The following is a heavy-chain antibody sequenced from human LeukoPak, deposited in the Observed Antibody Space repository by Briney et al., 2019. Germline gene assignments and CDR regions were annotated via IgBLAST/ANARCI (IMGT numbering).Heavy chain of an antibody. Sequence: SETLSLTXAVSGYSITSGYYWAWIRQSPGKGLEWIGSFFHSGNNFYNPSLRSRVTISLGTSRNQFSLKLNSVTAADTAVYYCARRGYASGWHAYDSWGQGVLVAVSS. CDR3: ARRGYASGWHAYDS. D-gene: IGHD6-19*01. J-gene: IGHJ4*02. CDR2: FFHSGNN. CDR1: GYSITSGYY. V-gene: IGHV4-38-2*01.